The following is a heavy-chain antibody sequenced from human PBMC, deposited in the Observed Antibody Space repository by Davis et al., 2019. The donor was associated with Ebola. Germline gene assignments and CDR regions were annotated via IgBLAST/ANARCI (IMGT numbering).Heavy chain of an antibody. V-gene: IGHV6-1*01. CDR3: ARGWLRTGMDV. CDR2: TYYASKWYN. D-gene: IGHD5-18*01. CDR1: GDSVSSGG. Sequence: PSETLSLTCAISGDSVSSGGWNWIRQSPSRGLEWLGRTYYASKWYNDYAESVKSRITINLDTSRSQSSLQLNSVTPEDTAVYYCARGWLRTGMDVWGKGTTVTVSS. J-gene: IGHJ6*04.